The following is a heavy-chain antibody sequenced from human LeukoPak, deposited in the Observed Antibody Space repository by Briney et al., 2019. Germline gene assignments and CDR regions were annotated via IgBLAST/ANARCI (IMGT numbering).Heavy chain of an antibody. J-gene: IGHJ4*02. Sequence: ASVKVSCKASGYTFTSYGISWVRQAPGQGLEWMGRIIPILGIANYAQKFQGRVTITADKSTSTAYMELSSLRSEDTAVYYCASSPGDYCGGDCYRSGGIDYWGQGTLVTVSS. V-gene: IGHV1-69*04. CDR1: GYTFTSYG. CDR3: ASSPGDYCGGDCYRSGGIDY. CDR2: IIPILGIA. D-gene: IGHD2-21*02.